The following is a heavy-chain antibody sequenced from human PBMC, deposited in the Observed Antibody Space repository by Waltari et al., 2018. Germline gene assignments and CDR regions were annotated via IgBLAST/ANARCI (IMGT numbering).Heavy chain of an antibody. V-gene: IGHV1-69*01. CDR3: ASAVVVVAATPEFYYYGMDV. Sequence: QVQLVQSGAEVKKPGSSVKVSCKASGGTFSSYAISWVRQAPGQGLGWMGGIIPIFGTANYAQKFQGRVTITADESTSTAYMELSSLRSEDTAVYYCASAVVVVAATPEFYYYGMDVWGQGTTVTVSS. J-gene: IGHJ6*02. CDR1: GGTFSSYA. CDR2: IIPIFGTA. D-gene: IGHD2-15*01.